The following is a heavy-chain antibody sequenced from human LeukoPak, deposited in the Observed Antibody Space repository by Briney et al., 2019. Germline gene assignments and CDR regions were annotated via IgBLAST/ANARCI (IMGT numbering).Heavy chain of an antibody. CDR3: ARGTYSSSWGDFFDY. CDR2: IKQDGSEK. V-gene: IGHV3-7*03. J-gene: IGHJ4*02. CDR1: GFTFSGYW. Sequence: GGPLRLSCAASGFTFSGYWMSWVRQAPGKGLEWVANIKQDGSEKYYVDSVKGRFTISRDNAKNSLYLQMNSLRAEDTAVYYCARGTYSSSWGDFFDYWGQGTLVTVSS. D-gene: IGHD6-13*01.